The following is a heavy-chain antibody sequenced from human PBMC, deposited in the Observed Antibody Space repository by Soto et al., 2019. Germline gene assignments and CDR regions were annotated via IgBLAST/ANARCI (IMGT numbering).Heavy chain of an antibody. V-gene: IGHV1-8*01. CDR3: ARGMDIVVVPAANHWFDP. D-gene: IGHD2-2*03. Sequence: ASVKVSCKASGYTFTSYDINWVRQATGQGLEWMGWMNPNSGNTGYAQRFQGRVTMTRNTSISTAYMELSSPRSEDTAVYYCARGMDIVVVPAANHWFDPWGQGTLVTVS. J-gene: IGHJ5*02. CDR2: MNPNSGNT. CDR1: GYTFTSYD.